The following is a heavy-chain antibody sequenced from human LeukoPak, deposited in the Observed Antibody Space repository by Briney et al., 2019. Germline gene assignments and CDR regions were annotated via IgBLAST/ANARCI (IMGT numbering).Heavy chain of an antibody. CDR2: LSSSSSYI. CDR1: GFTFRSSE. D-gene: IGHD6-13*01. V-gene: IGHV3-21*01. CDR3: ARAGRAYSSSWYWFDP. Sequence: EPGGSLRLSCAASGFTFRSSEMDWVRQAPGKGLEWVSSLSSSSSYIDYADSVKGRFTISRDNAKNSLYLQMNSLRAEDTAVYYCARAGRAYSSSWYWFDPWGQGTLVTVSS. J-gene: IGHJ5*02.